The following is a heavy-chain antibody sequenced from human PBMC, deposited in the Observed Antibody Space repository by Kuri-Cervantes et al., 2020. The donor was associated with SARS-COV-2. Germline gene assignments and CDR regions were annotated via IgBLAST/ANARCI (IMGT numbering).Heavy chain of an antibody. V-gene: IGHV3-7*01. CDR3: ARDWDDFWSGYYYFDY. D-gene: IGHD3-3*01. CDR1: GFTFSNAW. CDR2: IKQDGSEK. J-gene: IGHJ4*02. Sequence: GGSLRLSCAASGFTFSNAWMSWVRQAPGKGLEWVANIKQDGSEKYYVDSVKGRFTISRDNAKNSLYLQMNSLRAEDTAVYYCARDWDDFWSGYYYFDYWGQGTLVTVSS.